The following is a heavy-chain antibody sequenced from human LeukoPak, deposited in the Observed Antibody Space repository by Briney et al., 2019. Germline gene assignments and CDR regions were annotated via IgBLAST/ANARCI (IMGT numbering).Heavy chain of an antibody. Sequence: ASVKVSCKASGYTFTSYGISWVRQAPGQGLEWMGWISAYNGNTNYAQKFQGRVTMTRDTSTSTVYMELSSLRSEDTAVYYCARKGYGDYGYFQHWGQGTLVTVSS. CDR2: ISAYNGNT. CDR1: GYTFTSYG. V-gene: IGHV1-18*01. CDR3: ARKGYGDYGYFQH. J-gene: IGHJ1*01. D-gene: IGHD4-17*01.